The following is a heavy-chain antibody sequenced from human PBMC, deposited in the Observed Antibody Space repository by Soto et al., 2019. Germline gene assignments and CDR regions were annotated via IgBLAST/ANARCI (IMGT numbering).Heavy chain of an antibody. CDR1: GFPFDSYG. CDR2: IGFAGHNQ. CDR3: AKVVRGGWYTDYYGMDV. V-gene: IGHV3-30*02. D-gene: IGHD6-19*01. Sequence: GALRLSCVASGFPFDSYGFHSVRRPPGKGLEWVATIGFAGHNQYYTESVKGRFTISRDNSKNTLYLQMNSLRAEDTAVYYCAKVVRGGWYTDYYGMDVWGQGTTVTVS. J-gene: IGHJ6*02.